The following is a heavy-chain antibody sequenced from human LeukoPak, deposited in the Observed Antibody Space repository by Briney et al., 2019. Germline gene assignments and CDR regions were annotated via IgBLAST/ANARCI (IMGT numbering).Heavy chain of an antibody. CDR3: AKSGIVGATGVDY. D-gene: IGHD1-26*01. V-gene: IGHV3-30*02. CDR1: GFTFSDYS. J-gene: IGHJ4*02. CDR2: IRYDGSNK. Sequence: PGGSLRLSCAASGFTFSDYSMNWVRQAPGKGLEWVAFIRYDGSNKYYADSVKGRFTISRDNSKNTLYLQMNSLRAEDTAVYYCAKSGIVGATGVDYWGQGTLVTVSS.